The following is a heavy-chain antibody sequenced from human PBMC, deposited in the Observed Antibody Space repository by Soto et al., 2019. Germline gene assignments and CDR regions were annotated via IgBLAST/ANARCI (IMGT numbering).Heavy chain of an antibody. Sequence: QVQLVQSGAEVKKPGASVKVSCEASGYTFTAYYVHWVRQAPGQGLEWMGWINPNSSGTKYAQRFQGCVTMTRDTXTRKAYMELTGLKSDDTAGYYCARARANGAPNWFDPWGQGTLVTVSS. D-gene: IGHD7-27*01. CDR3: ARARANGAPNWFDP. CDR2: INPNSSGT. J-gene: IGHJ5*02. V-gene: IGHV1-2*04. CDR1: GYTFTAYY.